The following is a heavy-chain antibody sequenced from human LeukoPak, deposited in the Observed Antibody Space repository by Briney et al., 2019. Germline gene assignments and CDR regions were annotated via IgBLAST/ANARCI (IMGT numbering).Heavy chain of an antibody. V-gene: IGHV6-1*01. CDR3: ARARGYFDL. CDR1: GATVSSNSAA. Sequence: SQTLSLTCAISGATVSSNSAAWSWIRQSPSRGLEWLGRTYYRSKWNNNYAISVKSRITINPDTSKNQFSLHLNSVTPEDTGVYYCARARGYFDLWGRGPLVTVPS. CDR2: TYYRSKWNN. D-gene: IGHD3-10*01. J-gene: IGHJ2*01.